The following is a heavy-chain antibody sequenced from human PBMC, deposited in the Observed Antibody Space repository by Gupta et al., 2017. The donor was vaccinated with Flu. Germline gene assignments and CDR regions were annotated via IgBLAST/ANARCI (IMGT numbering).Heavy chain of an antibody. V-gene: IGHV1-2*02. J-gene: IGHJ3*02. CDR2: INPNSGGT. CDR3: ARVENSNLTPTGGAFDI. CDR1: GYTFTGYY. D-gene: IGHD6-6*01. Sequence: QVQLVQSGAEVKKPGASVKVSCKASGYTFTGYYMHWVRQAPGQGLEWMGWINPNSGGTNYAQKFQGRVTMTRDTSISTAYMELSRLRSDDTAVYYCARVENSNLTPTGGAFDIWGQGTMVTVSS.